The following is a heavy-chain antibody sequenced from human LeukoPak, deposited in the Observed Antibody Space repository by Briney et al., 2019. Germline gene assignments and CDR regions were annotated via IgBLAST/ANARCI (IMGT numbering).Heavy chain of an antibody. Sequence: GGSLRLSCAASGFTFSSFAMTWVRQAPGKGLEWVAVISYDGSNKYYADSVKGRFTISRDNSKNTLYLQMNSLRAEDTAVYYCAKNRARREYWGQGTLVTVSS. V-gene: IGHV3-30-3*02. CDR1: GFTFSSFA. CDR3: AKNRARREY. J-gene: IGHJ4*02. CDR2: ISYDGSNK. D-gene: IGHD1-26*01.